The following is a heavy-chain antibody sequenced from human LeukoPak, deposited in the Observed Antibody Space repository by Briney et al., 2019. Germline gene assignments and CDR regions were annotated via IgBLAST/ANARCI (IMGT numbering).Heavy chain of an antibody. CDR2: ISGRGDYT. CDR1: GFTFSTYV. V-gene: IGHV3-23*01. D-gene: IGHD6-13*01. Sequence: GGSLRLSCAASGFTFSTYVMAWVRQAPGQGLEWVSVISGRGDYTYYADSMKGRFTISRDNSKNSLLLQMNSLRAEDTAVYYCAKGPRSSWYHYGMDVWGKGTTVTVSS. CDR3: AKGPRSSWYHYGMDV. J-gene: IGHJ6*04.